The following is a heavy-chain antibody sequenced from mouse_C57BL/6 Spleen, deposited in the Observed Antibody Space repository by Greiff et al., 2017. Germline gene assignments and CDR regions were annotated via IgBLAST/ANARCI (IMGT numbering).Heavy chain of an antibody. V-gene: IGHV1-39*01. J-gene: IGHJ4*01. Sequence: EVKLLESGPELVKPGASVKISCKASGYSFTDYNMNWVKQSNGKSLEWIGVINPNYGTTSYNQKFKGKATLTVDQSSSTAYMQLNSLTSEDSAVYYCARGGKLLNVYYAMDYWGQGTSVTVSS. D-gene: IGHD2-1*01. CDR2: INPNYGTT. CDR3: ARGGKLLNVYYAMDY. CDR1: GYSFTDYN.